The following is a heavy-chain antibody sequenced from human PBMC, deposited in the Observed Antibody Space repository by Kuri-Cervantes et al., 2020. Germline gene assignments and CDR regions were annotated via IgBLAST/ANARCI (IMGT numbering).Heavy chain of an antibody. CDR1: GFTFSSYD. V-gene: IGHV3-13*01. Sequence: LSLTCAASGFTFSSYDMHWVRQATGKGLEWVSAIGTAGDTYYPGSVKGRFTISRENAKNSLYLQMNSLRAGDTAVYYCARGYYYYGMDVWGQGTTVTVSS. CDR2: IGTAGDT. J-gene: IGHJ6*02. CDR3: ARGYYYYGMDV.